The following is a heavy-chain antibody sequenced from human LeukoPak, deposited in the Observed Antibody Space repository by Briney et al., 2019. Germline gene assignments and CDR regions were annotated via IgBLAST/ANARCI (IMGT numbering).Heavy chain of an antibody. J-gene: IGHJ4*02. V-gene: IGHV3-30*18. Sequence: GGSLRLSCAASGFTFSSYGMHWVRQAPGKGLEWVALISYDGSNKYYADSVKGRFTISRDNSKNTLYLQMNSLRTEDTAVYYCAKAPAPGTGYWGQGTLVTGSS. CDR2: ISYDGSNK. CDR3: AKAPAPGTGY. CDR1: GFTFSSYG. D-gene: IGHD6-13*01.